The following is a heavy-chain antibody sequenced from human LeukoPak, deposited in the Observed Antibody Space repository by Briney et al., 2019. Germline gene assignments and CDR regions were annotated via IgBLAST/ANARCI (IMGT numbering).Heavy chain of an antibody. J-gene: IGHJ4*02. CDR2: INHSGST. D-gene: IGHD3-10*01. V-gene: IGHV4-34*01. CDR1: GFTFSNAW. Sequence: GSLRLSCAASGFTFSNAWMSWVRQAPGKGLEWIGEINHSGSTDYNPSLKSRVTISVDTSKNQFSLRLNSVAAADTAVYYCARHPFSAMVRGLYFDYWGQGTLVTVSS. CDR3: ARHPFSAMVRGLYFDY.